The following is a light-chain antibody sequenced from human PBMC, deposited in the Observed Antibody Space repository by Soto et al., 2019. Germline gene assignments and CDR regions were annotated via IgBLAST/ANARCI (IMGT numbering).Light chain of an antibody. CDR1: QSVSSSY. CDR2: GAS. CDR3: QQYAGSPRT. Sequence: EIVLTQSPGTLSLSPWERATLPCRASQSVSSSYLAWYRQKPGQAPRLLIYGASTRATGIPDRFSGSGSGTDFTLTISRLEPEDFAVYYCQQYAGSPRTFGQGTKVDIK. V-gene: IGKV3-20*01. J-gene: IGKJ1*01.